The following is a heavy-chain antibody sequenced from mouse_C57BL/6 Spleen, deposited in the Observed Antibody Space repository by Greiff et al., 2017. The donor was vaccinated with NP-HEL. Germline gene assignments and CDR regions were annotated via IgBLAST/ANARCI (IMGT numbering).Heavy chain of an antibody. J-gene: IGHJ2*01. CDR3: ARRYDYGNFDY. CDR1: GYTFTSYW. CDR2: IDPSDSYP. Sequence: QVQLRESGAELVLPGALVKLSCKASGYTFTSYWMHWVKQRPGQGLEWIGEIDPSDSYPNYNQKFKGKSTLTVDKSSSTAYMQLSSLTSEDSAVYYCARRYDYGNFDYWGQGTTLTVSS. V-gene: IGHV1-69*01. D-gene: IGHD2-4*01.